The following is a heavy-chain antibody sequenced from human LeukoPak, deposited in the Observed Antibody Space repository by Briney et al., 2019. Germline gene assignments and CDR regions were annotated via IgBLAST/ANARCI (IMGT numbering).Heavy chain of an antibody. CDR1: GYTFTSYG. J-gene: IGHJ6*02. D-gene: IGHD2-15*01. V-gene: IGHV1-18*01. CDR3: ARPIVVAGRRKVSGYYYYYGMDV. CDR2: ISAYNGNT. Sequence: GASVKVSCKASGYTFTSYGISWVRQAPGQGLEWMGWISAYNGNTNYAQKFQGRVTITADESTSTAYMELSSLRSEDTAVYYCARPIVVAGRRKVSGYYYYYGMDVWGQGTTVTVSS.